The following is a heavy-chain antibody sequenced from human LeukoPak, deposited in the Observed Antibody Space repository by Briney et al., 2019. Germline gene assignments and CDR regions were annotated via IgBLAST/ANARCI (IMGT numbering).Heavy chain of an antibody. CDR1: GGSISSYY. CDR3: ARDAVYSSGWYYYGMDV. Sequence: SETLSLTCTVSGGSISSYYWSWIRQPPGKGLEWIGYIYYGRSTNYNPSLKSRVTISVDTSKNQFSLKLSSVTAADTAVYYCARDAVYSSGWYYYGMDVWGQGTTDTVTS. CDR2: IYYGRST. D-gene: IGHD6-19*01. J-gene: IGHJ6*02. V-gene: IGHV4-59*01.